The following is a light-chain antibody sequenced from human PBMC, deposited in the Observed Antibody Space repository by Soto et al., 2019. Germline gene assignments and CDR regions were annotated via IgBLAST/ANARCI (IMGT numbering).Light chain of an antibody. J-gene: IGLJ1*01. Sequence: ELTQPLSVSVALGQTARITCGGNNIGSKNVHWYQQKPGQAPVLVIYRDSNRPSGIPERFSGSNSGNTATLTISRAQAGDEADYYCQVWDSSTYVFGTGTKVTVL. V-gene: IGLV3-9*01. CDR2: RDS. CDR1: NIGSKN. CDR3: QVWDSSTYV.